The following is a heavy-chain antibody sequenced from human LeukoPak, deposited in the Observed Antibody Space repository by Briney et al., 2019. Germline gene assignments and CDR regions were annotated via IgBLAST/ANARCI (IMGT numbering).Heavy chain of an antibody. V-gene: IGHV4-38-2*02. CDR1: GYSISSGYD. J-gene: IGHJ5*02. CDR3: ARDSRAYCGGDCYSSGWLDP. Sequence: LSETLSLTCTVSGYSISSGYDWGWIRQPPGKGLEWIGSIYHSGSTYYNPSLKSRVTISVDTSKNQFSLKLSSVTAADTAVYYCARDSRAYCGGDCYSSGWLDPWGQGTLVTVSS. D-gene: IGHD2-21*01. CDR2: IYHSGST.